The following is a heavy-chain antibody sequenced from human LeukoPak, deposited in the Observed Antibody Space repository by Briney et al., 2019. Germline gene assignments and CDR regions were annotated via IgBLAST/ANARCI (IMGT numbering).Heavy chain of an antibody. CDR3: ARGEYQLPGDS. CDR1: GFTFSTYW. J-gene: IGHJ4*02. V-gene: IGHV3-7*03. D-gene: IGHD2-2*01. CDR2: IKQDGSGE. Sequence: GGSLRLSCAASGFTFSTYWMSWVRQAPEKGLEWVANIKQDGSGEYYVDSVKGRFTISRDNAKKSLYLQMNSLRAEDTAVYYCARGEYQLPGDSWGQGTLVTVSS.